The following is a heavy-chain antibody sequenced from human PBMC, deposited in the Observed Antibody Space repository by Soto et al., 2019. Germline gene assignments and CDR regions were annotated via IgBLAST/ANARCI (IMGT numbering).Heavy chain of an antibody. V-gene: IGHV3-30*04. Sequence: QVHLVESGGGVVQPGRSLRLSCAASGFIFSTYAMHWLRQAPGKGLEWVAVISYDAYFNYYADFVKCRSTISRANSKNMPYTQMNTLGAEDTAVYYSVGVQSKVADTIYRGYLYYGMDVWGQGTTVTVSS. CDR1: GFIFSTYA. CDR2: ISYDAYFN. D-gene: IGHD5-12*01. J-gene: IGHJ6*02. CDR3: VGVQSKVADTIYRGYLYYGMDV.